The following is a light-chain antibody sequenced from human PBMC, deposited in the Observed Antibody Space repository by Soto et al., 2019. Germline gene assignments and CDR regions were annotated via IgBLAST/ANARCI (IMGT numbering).Light chain of an antibody. Sequence: IVLTQSPGTLSLSPGERATLSCRASQSLSSSYLAWYQQKPGQAPRLLIYGASSRATGIPDRFSGSGSGTDFTLTISRLEPEDFAVYYCQQYGSSPLTFGGGTKVDIK. J-gene: IGKJ4*01. V-gene: IGKV3-20*01. CDR2: GAS. CDR3: QQYGSSPLT. CDR1: QSLSSSY.